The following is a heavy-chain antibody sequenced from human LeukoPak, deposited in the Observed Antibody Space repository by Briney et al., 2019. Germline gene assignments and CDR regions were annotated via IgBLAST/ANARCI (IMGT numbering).Heavy chain of an antibody. V-gene: IGHV5-51*01. CDR3: ARLGEYSSGWYDY. CDR2: IYRGDCST. Sequence: GGSLKISCKGSGYSFTSYWIGWVRQMPGKGLEWMGVIYRGDCSTRYTPSFQGQVTISADKSISTAYLQWSSLKAADTAVYYCARLGEYSSGWYDYWGQGTLVTVSS. D-gene: IGHD6-19*01. J-gene: IGHJ4*02. CDR1: GYSFTSYW.